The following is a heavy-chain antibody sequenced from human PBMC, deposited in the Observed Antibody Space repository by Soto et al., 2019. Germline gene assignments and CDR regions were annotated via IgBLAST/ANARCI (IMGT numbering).Heavy chain of an antibody. CDR1: GYTFTTHY. J-gene: IGHJ3*01. V-gene: IGHV1-46*01. D-gene: IGHD3-10*01. CDR3: ARGSSSGSGGTGVLNV. CDR2: INPGNASP. Sequence: QVQLAQSGAEVKKPGASVKVSCQASGYTFTTHYMHSVRQAPGQGLEWMGVINPGNASPRYAQKFQGRVTVTSDTSTSTVCMELNSLTSDDTAVYYCARGSSSGSGGTGVLNVWGQGTMVTVSS.